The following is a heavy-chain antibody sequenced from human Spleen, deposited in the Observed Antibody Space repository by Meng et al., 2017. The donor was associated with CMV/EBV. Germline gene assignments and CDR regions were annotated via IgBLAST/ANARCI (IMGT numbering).Heavy chain of an antibody. CDR1: GGSISSTGDY. CDR2: IHYTGST. J-gene: IGHJ5*02. V-gene: IGHV4-31*02. Sequence: TVSGGSISSTGDYWSWIRQRPGKGLEWIAYIHYTGSTYYNPSLQSRVNLSVDTTKNQFSLKLGSVTAADTAVYYCARLGSSTLYWFDPWGQGTLVTVSS. D-gene: IGHD2-2*01. CDR3: ARLGSSTLYWFDP.